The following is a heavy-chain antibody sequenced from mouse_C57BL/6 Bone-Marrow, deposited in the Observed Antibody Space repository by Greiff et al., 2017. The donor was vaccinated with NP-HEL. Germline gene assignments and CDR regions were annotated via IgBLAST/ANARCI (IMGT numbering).Heavy chain of an antibody. J-gene: IGHJ2*01. Sequence: EVQRVESGGGLVKPGGSLKLSCAASGFTFSDYGMHWVRQAPEKGLEWVAYISSGSSTIYYAATVKGRFTISRDNAKNTLFLQSTSLRSEDTAMYYCARGLGRNYFDYWGQGTTLTVSS. CDR3: ARGLGRNYFDY. CDR1: GFTFSDYG. CDR2: ISSGSSTI. V-gene: IGHV5-17*01. D-gene: IGHD4-1*01.